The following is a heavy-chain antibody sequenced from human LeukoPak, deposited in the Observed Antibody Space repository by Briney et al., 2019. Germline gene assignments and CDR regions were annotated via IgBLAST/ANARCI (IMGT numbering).Heavy chain of an antibody. J-gene: IGHJ4*02. V-gene: IGHV4-39*01. CDR1: GGSISSSSYY. D-gene: IGHD6-13*01. Sequence: SETLSLTCTVSGGSISSSSYYWGWIRQPPGKGLEWIGSIYYSGSTYYNPSLKSRVTISVDTSKNQLSLKLSSVTAADTAVYYCARLSWYGSWSLSRFDYWGQGTLVTVSS. CDR2: IYYSGST. CDR3: ARLSWYGSWSLSRFDY.